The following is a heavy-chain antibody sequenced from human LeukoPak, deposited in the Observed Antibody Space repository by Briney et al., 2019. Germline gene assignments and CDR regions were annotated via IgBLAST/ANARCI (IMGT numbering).Heavy chain of an antibody. CDR2: IKQDGSAR. J-gene: IGHJ3*02. CDR1: GFTFNNYW. CDR3: ARDVRATGALDM. V-gene: IGHV3-7*04. Sequence: PGGSLTLSCIVSGFTFNNYWMNWVRQAPGKGLEWVANIKQDGSARYYVDSVKGRFTISRDNAENSLYLQMSSLRVEDTAVYYCARDVRATGALDMWGQGTLLTVSS.